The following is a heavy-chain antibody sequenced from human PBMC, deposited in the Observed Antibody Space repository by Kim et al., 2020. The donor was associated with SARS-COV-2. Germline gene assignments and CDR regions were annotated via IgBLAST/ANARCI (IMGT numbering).Heavy chain of an antibody. CDR3: AHTLTGATAWFDP. Sequence: YSPFLKTRLTITKDTSKNQVVLTMTNLDPVDTATYYCAHTLTGATAWFDPWGQGTLVTVSS. V-gene: IGHV2-5*01. J-gene: IGHJ5*02. D-gene: IGHD1-7*01.